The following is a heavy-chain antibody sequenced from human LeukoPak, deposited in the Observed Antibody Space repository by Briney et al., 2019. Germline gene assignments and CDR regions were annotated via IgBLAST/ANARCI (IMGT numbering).Heavy chain of an antibody. CDR2: IYTSGST. D-gene: IGHD3-10*01. V-gene: IGHV4-4*09. CDR1: GGSISSYY. CDR3: ARLNYYGSGSYPDP. J-gene: IGHJ5*02. Sequence: ETLSLTCTVSGGSISSYYWSWIRQPPGKGLEWIGYIYTSGSTNYNPSLKSRVTISVDTSKNQFSLKLSSVTAADTTVYYCARLNYYGSGSYPDPWGQGTLVTVSS.